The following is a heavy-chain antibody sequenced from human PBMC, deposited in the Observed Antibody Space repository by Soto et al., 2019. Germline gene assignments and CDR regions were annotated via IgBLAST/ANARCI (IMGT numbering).Heavy chain of an antibody. CDR3: ARVLKGDYYYYGMDV. CDR1: GFTFSSYA. J-gene: IGHJ6*02. Sequence: EVQLVESGGGLVQPGGSLRLSCAASGFTFSSYAMHWVRQATGKGLEWVSAIGTAGDTYYPGSVKGRFTISRENAKNSLYLQMNSLRAEDTAVYYCARVLKGDYYYYGMDVWGQGTTVTVSS. D-gene: IGHD3-16*01. V-gene: IGHV3-13*01. CDR2: IGTAGDT.